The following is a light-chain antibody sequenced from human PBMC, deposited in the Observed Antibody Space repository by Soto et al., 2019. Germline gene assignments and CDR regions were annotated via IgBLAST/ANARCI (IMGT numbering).Light chain of an antibody. Sequence: QSALTQPASVSGSPGQSITISCTGTSSDVGGYNYVSWYQQHPGKAPKLMIYEVSNRPSGVSNRFSGSKSGNTASLTISWLQAEDEADYYCSSYTSSSTSFGGGTKLTVL. J-gene: IGLJ2*01. CDR2: EVS. CDR3: SSYTSSSTS. V-gene: IGLV2-14*01. CDR1: SSDVGGYNY.